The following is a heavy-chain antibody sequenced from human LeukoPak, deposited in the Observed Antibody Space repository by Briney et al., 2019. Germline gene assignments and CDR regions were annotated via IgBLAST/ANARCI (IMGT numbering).Heavy chain of an antibody. D-gene: IGHD1-26*01. CDR3: ARDGYSGSYYRLYYFFMDV. CDR1: GFTFSSYG. J-gene: IGHJ6*03. Sequence: GGTLRLSCAASGFTFSSYGMSWVRQAPGKGLEWVSAISGSGGSTYYADSVKGRFTISRDNSKNTLYLQMNSLRAEDTAVYYCARDGYSGSYYRLYYFFMDVWGKGTTVTVSS. CDR2: ISGSGGST. V-gene: IGHV3-23*01.